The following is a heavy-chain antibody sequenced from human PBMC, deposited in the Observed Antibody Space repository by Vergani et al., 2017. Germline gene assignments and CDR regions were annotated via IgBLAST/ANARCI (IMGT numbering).Heavy chain of an antibody. CDR3: AKASGGNSSPHFDY. CDR1: GFTFISYA. CDR2: ISGSGGST. V-gene: IGHV3-23*01. D-gene: IGHD4-23*01. Sequence: EVQLLESGGGLVQPGGSLRLSCAASGFTFISYAMSWVRQAPGKGLEWVSAISGSGGSTYYADSVKGRFTISRDNTKNTLYLQMNSLRAEDTAVYYCAKASGGNSSPHFDYWGQGTLVTVSS. J-gene: IGHJ4*02.